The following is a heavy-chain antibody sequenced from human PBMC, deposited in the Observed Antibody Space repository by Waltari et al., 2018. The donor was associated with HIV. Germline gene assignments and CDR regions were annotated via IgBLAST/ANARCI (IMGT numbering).Heavy chain of an antibody. V-gene: IGHV3-21*01. CDR1: GFTFNSYS. CDR3: ARDSRDNSWSLNFFDP. Sequence: EVQLVESGGGAVKPGGSLGLSCRASGFTFNSYSLNWVRQAPGNGLEWISSVRGGGTDTHYADSVKGRFTISRDNANKSVYLQMSSLRAEDTAVYYCARDSRDNSWSLNFFDPWGQGTLVTVSS. D-gene: IGHD6-13*01. J-gene: IGHJ5*02. CDR2: VRGGGTDT.